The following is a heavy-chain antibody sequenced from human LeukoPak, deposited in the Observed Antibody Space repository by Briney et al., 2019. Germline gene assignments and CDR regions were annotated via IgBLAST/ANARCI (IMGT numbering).Heavy chain of an antibody. CDR3: ARDPTGDAFDI. J-gene: IGHJ3*02. D-gene: IGHD2-8*02. V-gene: IGHV3-7*01. CDR1: GFTFSSYS. Sequence: GGSLRLSCAASGFTFSSYSMNWVRQAPGKGLEWVANIKQDGSEKYYVDSVKGRFTISRDNAKNSLYLQMNSLRAEDTAVYYCARDPTGDAFDIWGQGTMVTVSS. CDR2: IKQDGSEK.